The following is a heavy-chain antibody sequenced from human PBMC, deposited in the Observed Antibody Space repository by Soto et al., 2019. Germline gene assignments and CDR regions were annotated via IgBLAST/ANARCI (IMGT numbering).Heavy chain of an antibody. CDR2: VRNKANSYST. V-gene: IGHV3-72*01. J-gene: IGHJ4*02. CDR3: VRVHLGAPTRYFDY. CDR1: GFTFSDHY. Sequence: EVQLVESGGGLVQPGGSLRLSCAASGFTFSDHYMDWVRQAPGKGLEWVGRVRNKANSYSTQYAASVKGRFTVSRDESENSVFLQMNSLKSDDTDVYYCVRVHLGAPTRYFDYWGQGTLVTVSS.